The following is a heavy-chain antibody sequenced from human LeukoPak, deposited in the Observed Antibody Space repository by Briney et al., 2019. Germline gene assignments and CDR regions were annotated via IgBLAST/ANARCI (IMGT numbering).Heavy chain of an antibody. Sequence: SVKVSCKASGYTFSSFGFMWVRQAPGQGLEWMGGIIPIFGTANYAQKFQGRVTITADESTSTAYMELSSLRSEDTAVYYCARLDEYSSSSRYYGMDVWGQGTTVTVSS. CDR1: GYTFSSFG. J-gene: IGHJ6*02. CDR2: IIPIFGTA. D-gene: IGHD6-6*01. V-gene: IGHV1-69*13. CDR3: ARLDEYSSSSRYYGMDV.